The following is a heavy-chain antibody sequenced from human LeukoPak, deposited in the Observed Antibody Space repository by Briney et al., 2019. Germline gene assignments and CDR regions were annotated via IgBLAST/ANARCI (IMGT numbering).Heavy chain of an antibody. Sequence: ASVKVSCKASGYTFTSYYMHWVRQAPGQGLEWMGIINPSGGSTSYAQKFQGRVTMTRDMSTSTDYMELSSLRSEDTAVYYCARDKVAAAGLQADDYYYYYVDVWGKGTTVTVSS. CDR1: GYTFTSYY. J-gene: IGHJ6*03. V-gene: IGHV1-46*01. D-gene: IGHD6-13*01. CDR2: INPSGGST. CDR3: ARDKVAAAGLQADDYYYYYVDV.